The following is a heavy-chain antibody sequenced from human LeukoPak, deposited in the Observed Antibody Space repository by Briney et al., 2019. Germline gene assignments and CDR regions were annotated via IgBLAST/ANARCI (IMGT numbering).Heavy chain of an antibody. CDR3: ARDSARSGYFDY. V-gene: IGHV3-33*01. J-gene: IGHJ4*02. Sequence: GGSLRLSCAASGFTFSTYGMHWVRQAPGKGLEWVAVIWYDGSNKYYADSVKGRFTISRDNSKNTLYLQMNSLRAKDTAVYYCARDSARSGYFDYWGQGTLVTVSS. CDR2: IWYDGSNK. D-gene: IGHD3-3*01. CDR1: GFTFSTYG.